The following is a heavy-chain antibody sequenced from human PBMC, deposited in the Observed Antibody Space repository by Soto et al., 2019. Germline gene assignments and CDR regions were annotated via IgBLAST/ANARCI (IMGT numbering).Heavy chain of an antibody. CDR2: MYYSGRT. V-gene: IGHV4-59*01. CDR1: GGSISPYY. J-gene: IGHJ5*02. D-gene: IGHD1-26*01. Sequence: SETLSLTCIVSGGSISPYYWLWIRRGPGRGLEWIAYMYYSGRTNFNPSLKSRVTMSIETSRNQISLKMQSVTAADTAVYYCARGPPSPRILGPSRGPYFDPWGQGSLVTVSS. CDR3: ARGPPSPRILGPSRGPYFDP.